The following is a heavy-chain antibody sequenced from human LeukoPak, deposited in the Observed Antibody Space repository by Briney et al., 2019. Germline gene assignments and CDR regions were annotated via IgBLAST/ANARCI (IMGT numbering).Heavy chain of an antibody. D-gene: IGHD3-10*01. CDR1: CGSFSGYY. V-gene: IGHV4-34*01. CDR3: ARVGSYGSGSYYKTDAFDI. Sequence: PSETLSLTCAVYCGSFSGYYWSWIRQPPGKGLEWIGEINHSGSTNYNPSLKSRVTISVDTSKNQFSLKLSSVTAADTAVYYCARVGSYGSGSYYKTDAFDIWGQGTMVTVSS. CDR2: INHSGST. J-gene: IGHJ3*02.